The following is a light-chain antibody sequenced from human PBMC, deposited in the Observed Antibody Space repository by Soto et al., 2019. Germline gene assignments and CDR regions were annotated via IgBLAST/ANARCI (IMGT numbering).Light chain of an antibody. CDR2: KTS. CDR3: QHWNDYSWT. J-gene: IGKJ1*01. Sequence: DLHMTQSPSTLSASVGDRVTITCRASQSISIWLAWYQQKPGKAPNLLIYKTSSLESGVPSRFGGSGSGTEFTLTISSLQPDDFATYYCQHWNDYSWTFGQGTKVEVK. CDR1: QSISIW. V-gene: IGKV1-5*03.